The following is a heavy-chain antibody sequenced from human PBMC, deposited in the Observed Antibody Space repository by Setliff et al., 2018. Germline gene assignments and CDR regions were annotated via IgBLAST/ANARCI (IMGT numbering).Heavy chain of an antibody. Sequence: SETLSLTCAVSGYSISSGYYWGWIRQPPGKGLEWIGSIYHSGSTNYNPSLKSRVTISVDTSKNQFSLKLSSVTAADTAVYYCARVDNFWSGPIDYWGQGTLVTVSS. CDR2: IYHSGST. D-gene: IGHD3-3*01. CDR3: ARVDNFWSGPIDY. V-gene: IGHV4-38-2*01. J-gene: IGHJ4*02. CDR1: GYSISSGYY.